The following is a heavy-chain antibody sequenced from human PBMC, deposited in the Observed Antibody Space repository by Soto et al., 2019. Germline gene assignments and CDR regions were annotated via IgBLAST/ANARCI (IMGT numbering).Heavy chain of an antibody. Sequence: EVQLLESGGGLVQPGGSLRLSCAASGFTFSSYAMTWVRKAPGKGLEWVSAISGSGGTTYHADSVKGRFPISRDNSKNTLYLQMNSLRAEDAAVYYCAKPPYSSTSYYYYGMDVWGQGTTVTVSS. V-gene: IGHV3-23*01. CDR1: GFTFSSYA. D-gene: IGHD6-6*01. CDR2: ISGSGGTT. CDR3: AKPPYSSTSYYYYGMDV. J-gene: IGHJ6*02.